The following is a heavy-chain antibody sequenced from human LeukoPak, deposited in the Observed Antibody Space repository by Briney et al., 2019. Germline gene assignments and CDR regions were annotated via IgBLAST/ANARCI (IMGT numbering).Heavy chain of an antibody. CDR1: GYTFTNYA. CDR2: INTNTGNP. V-gene: IGHV7-4-1*02. CDR3: ARDYHDSSGYHYRDY. J-gene: IGHJ4*02. D-gene: IGHD3-22*01. Sequence: ASVKVSCKASGYTFTNYAVNWVRQAPGQGLEWMGWINTNTGNPTYALGFTGRFVFSLDTSVSTAYLQISNLKAEDTAVYYCARDYHDSSGYHYRDYWGQGTLVTVSS.